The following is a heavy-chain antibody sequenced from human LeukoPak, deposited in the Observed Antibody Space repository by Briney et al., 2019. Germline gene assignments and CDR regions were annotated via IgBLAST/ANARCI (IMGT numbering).Heavy chain of an antibody. CDR2: INNDGSGT. CDR1: GFTFSGYW. D-gene: IGHD3-10*02. CDR3: ARDTMLGMGNP. J-gene: IGHJ5*02. V-gene: IGHV3-74*01. Sequence: GGSLRLSCVASGFTFSGYWMHWVRHLPGKGLLWVSRINNDGSGTYYADSVKGRFTISRDNAKNTLYLQMNSLRAEDTAVYYCARDTMLGMGNPWGQGTLVTVSS.